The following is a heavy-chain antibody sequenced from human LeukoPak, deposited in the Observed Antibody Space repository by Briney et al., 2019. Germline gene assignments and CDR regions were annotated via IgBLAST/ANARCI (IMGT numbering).Heavy chain of an antibody. J-gene: IGHJ4*02. V-gene: IGHV4-39*07. CDR3: ARGDGYNPRHRGHFDY. Sequence: SETLSLTCTVSGGSISSSSYYWGWIRQPPGKGLEWIGSIYYSGSTYYNPSLKSRVTISVDTSKNQFSLKLSSVTAADTAVYYCARGDGYNPRHRGHFDYWGQGTLVTVSS. CDR2: IYYSGST. D-gene: IGHD5-24*01. CDR1: GGSISSSSYY.